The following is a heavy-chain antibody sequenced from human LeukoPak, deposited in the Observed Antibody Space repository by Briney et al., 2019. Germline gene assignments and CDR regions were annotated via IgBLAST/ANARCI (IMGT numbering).Heavy chain of an antibody. J-gene: IGHJ4*02. V-gene: IGHV3-11*04. D-gene: IGHD5-24*01. Sequence: PGGSLRLSCAASGFTFSDYYMSWIRQAPGKGLEWVSHISSSGSTIYYADSVKGQFTISRDNAKNSLYLQMNSLRAEDTAVYYCARDRKRWLLDYWGQGTLVTVSS. CDR2: ISSSGSTI. CDR1: GFTFSDYY. CDR3: ARDRKRWLLDY.